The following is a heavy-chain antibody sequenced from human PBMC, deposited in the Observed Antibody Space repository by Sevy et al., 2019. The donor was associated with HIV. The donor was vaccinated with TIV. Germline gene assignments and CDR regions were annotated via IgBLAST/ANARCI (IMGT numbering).Heavy chain of an antibody. CDR1: GFSLNSYW. CDR2: KKQDGSVK. D-gene: IGHD6-13*01. J-gene: IGHJ4*02. CDR3: VRAIAADGSF. Sequence: GGSLRLSCAASGFSLNSYWMSCVRQAPGKGLEWVANKKQDGSVKYYVDSVQGRFTISRDNARNLLYLQMNSLRAEDTAFYYCVRAIAADGSFWGQGTLVTVSS. V-gene: IGHV3-7*01.